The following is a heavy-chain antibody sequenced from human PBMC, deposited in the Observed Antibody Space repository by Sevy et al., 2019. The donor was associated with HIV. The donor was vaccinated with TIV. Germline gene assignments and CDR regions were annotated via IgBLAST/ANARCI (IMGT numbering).Heavy chain of an antibody. Sequence: ASVKVSCKASGYTFTGYYMHWVRQAPGQGLEWMGWINPNSGGTNYAQKFQGRVTMTRDTSISTAYMELSRLRSDDTAVYYCARVRYYYDSSGYYHDGAFDIWGHGTMVTVSS. CDR3: ARVRYYYDSSGYYHDGAFDI. D-gene: IGHD3-22*01. V-gene: IGHV1-2*02. CDR1: GYTFTGYY. J-gene: IGHJ3*02. CDR2: INPNSGGT.